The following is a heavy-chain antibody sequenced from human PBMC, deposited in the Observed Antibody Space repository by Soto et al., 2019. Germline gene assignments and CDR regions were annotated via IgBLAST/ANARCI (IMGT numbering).Heavy chain of an antibody. J-gene: IGHJ5*02. D-gene: IGHD4-17*01. CDR2: VHTSGST. CDR1: GDSISSYF. Sequence: SETLSVTCTVSGDSISSYFWSWIRQPAGKGLEWIGRVHTSGSTTYKPSLKGRVTMSVDTSKSQFSLKLTSVTAADTAVYYGAREKPVHSTGWLEPWGKGTLVTVS. V-gene: IGHV4-4*07. CDR3: AREKPVHSTGWLEP.